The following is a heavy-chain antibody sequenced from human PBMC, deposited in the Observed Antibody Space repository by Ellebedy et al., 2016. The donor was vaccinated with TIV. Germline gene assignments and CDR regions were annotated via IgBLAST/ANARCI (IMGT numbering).Heavy chain of an antibody. D-gene: IGHD6-19*01. J-gene: IGHJ4*02. Sequence: GESLKISXAASGFTFSSYSINWVRQAPGKGLEWVSSISSTSSSTYYAGSVKGRFTISRDNAKNSLFLQMSSLRPEDTAVYYWARDPITVAGGGSFDYWGQGTLVTVSS. V-gene: IGHV3-21*01. CDR2: ISSTSSST. CDR1: GFTFSSYS. CDR3: ARDPITVAGGGSFDY.